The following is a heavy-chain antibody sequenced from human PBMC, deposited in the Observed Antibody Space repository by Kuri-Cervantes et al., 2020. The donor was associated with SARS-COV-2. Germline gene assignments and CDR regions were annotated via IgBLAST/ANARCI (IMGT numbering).Heavy chain of an antibody. V-gene: IGHV1-18*01. CDR2: ISAYNGNT. J-gene: IGHJ6*02. D-gene: IGHD2-2*01. CDR1: GYTFTNFA. Sequence: ASVKVSCKASGYTFTNFAISWVRQAPGQGLEWMGWISAYNGNTNSAQRLQGRVTMTSDTSTSTAYMELSSLRSEDTAVYYCARATGADIVVVPAAMPGDYQLELPHYYYGMDVWGQGTTVTVSS. CDR3: ARATGADIVVVPAAMPGDYQLELPHYYYGMDV.